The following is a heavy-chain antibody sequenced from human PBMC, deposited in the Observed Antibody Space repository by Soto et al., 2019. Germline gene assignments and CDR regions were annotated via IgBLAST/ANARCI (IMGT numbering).Heavy chain of an antibody. CDR2: INLDGTKT. Sequence: EVQLVEAGGGLVRPGGSLKLSCAASGFMFGAHWMHWVRQGPDKGLVFVARINLDGTKTNYADFVEGRFTISRDNAKKTLYLEMNSLRGDDTAVYFCARELVYGYLDLWGQGDLVTVSS. D-gene: IGHD5-12*01. V-gene: IGHV3-74*01. J-gene: IGHJ5*02. CDR3: ARELVYGYLDL. CDR1: GFMFGAHW.